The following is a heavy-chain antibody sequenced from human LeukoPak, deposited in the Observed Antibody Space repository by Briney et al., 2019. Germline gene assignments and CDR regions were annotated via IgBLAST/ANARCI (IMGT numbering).Heavy chain of an antibody. CDR3: ARGDYHYGMDV. CDR1: GGSISSYY. CDR2: IYYSGST. V-gene: IGHV4-59*08. J-gene: IGHJ6*02. Sequence: SETLSLTCTVSGGSISSYYWSWIRQPPGKGLERIGYIYYSGSTNYNPSLKSRVTISVDTSKNQFSLKLSSVTAADTAVYYCARGDYHYGMDVWGQGTTVTVSS.